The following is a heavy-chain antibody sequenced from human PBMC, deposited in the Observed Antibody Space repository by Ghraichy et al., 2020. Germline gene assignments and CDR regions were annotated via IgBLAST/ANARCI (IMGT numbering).Heavy chain of an antibody. CDR2: INSDGTTT. Sequence: GSLRLSCAASGFTLSSQWMHWVRQAAGKGLEWVSRINSDGTTTDYADSVRGRFTISRDNAKNTLYLQMSSLRAEDTAVYYCARRAGSLDYWGQGTLVTVSS. J-gene: IGHJ4*02. D-gene: IGHD6-13*01. CDR1: GFTLSSQW. CDR3: ARRAGSLDY. V-gene: IGHV3-74*01.